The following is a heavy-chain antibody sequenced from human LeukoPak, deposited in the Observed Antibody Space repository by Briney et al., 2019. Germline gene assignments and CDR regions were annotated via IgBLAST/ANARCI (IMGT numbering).Heavy chain of an antibody. CDR2: ISQVGSEK. J-gene: IGHJ4*02. CDR1: GLTFSSYW. V-gene: IGHV3-7*03. D-gene: IGHD6-13*01. CDR3: TRDGAAGGVYFDY. Sequence: GGSLRLSCAASGLTFSSYWMNWVRQAPGKGLEWVANISQVGSEKYYVDSVKGRFTISRDNSKNSLYLQMNSLRAEDTAVYYCTRDGAAGGVYFDYWGQGTLVTVSS.